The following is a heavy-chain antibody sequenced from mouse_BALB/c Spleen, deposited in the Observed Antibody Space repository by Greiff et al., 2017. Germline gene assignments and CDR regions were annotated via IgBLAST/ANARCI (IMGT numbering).Heavy chain of an antibody. J-gene: IGHJ3*01. CDR3: ASPDGFAY. CDR1: GYSITSDYA. D-gene: IGHD1-1*01. V-gene: IGHV3-2*02. Sequence: EVKLQESGPGLVKPSQSLSLTCTVTGYSITSDYAWNWIRQFPGNKLEWMGYISYSGSTSYNPSLKSRISITRDTSKNQFFLQLNSVTTEDTATYYCASPDGFAYWGQGTLVTVSA. CDR2: ISYSGST.